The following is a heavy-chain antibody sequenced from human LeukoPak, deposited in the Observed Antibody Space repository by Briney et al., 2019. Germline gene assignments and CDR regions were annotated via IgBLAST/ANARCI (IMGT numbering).Heavy chain of an antibody. J-gene: IGHJ1*01. CDR2: INAGNGNT. CDR3: ARDSVYDILTGYYTEYFQH. CDR1: GYTFTSYA. D-gene: IGHD3-9*01. V-gene: IGHV1-3*01. Sequence: ASVKVSCKASGYTFTSYAMHWVRQAPGQRLEWMGWINAGNGNTKYSQKFQGRVTITRDTSASTAYMELSSLRSEDTAVYYCARDSVYDILTGYYTEYFQHRGQGTLVTVSS.